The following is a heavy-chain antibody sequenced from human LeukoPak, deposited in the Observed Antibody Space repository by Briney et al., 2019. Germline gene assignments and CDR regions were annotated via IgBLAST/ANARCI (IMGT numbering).Heavy chain of an antibody. CDR1: GGSISSSDW. J-gene: IGHJ5*02. V-gene: IGHV4-4*02. D-gene: IGHD3-10*01. Sequence: SGTLSLTCAVSGGSISSSDWWSWVRQPPEKGLEWIGEIYHSGSTNYNPSLKSRVTISVDTSKNQFSLKLSSVTAADTAVYYCARDRADLGFDPWGLGTLVTVSS. CDR3: ARDRADLGFDP. CDR2: IYHSGST.